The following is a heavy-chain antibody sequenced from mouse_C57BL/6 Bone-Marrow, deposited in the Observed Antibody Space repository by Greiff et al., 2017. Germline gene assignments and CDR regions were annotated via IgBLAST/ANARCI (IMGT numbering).Heavy chain of an antibody. V-gene: IGHV1-4*01. CDR1: GYTFTSYT. Sequence: VQLQQSGAELARPGTSVKMSCKASGYTFTSYTMHWVKQRPGQGLEWIGYINPSSGYTKYNQKFKDKATLTADKSSSTAYMQLSSLTSEDSAVYYCARCPLFAYWGQGTLVTVSA. CDR2: INPSSGYT. CDR3: ARCPLFAY. J-gene: IGHJ3*01.